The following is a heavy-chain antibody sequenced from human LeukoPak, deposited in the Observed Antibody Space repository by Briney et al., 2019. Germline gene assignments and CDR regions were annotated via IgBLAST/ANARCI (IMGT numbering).Heavy chain of an antibody. CDR2: IYYSGST. J-gene: IGHJ4*02. CDR3: ATQYDYVWGSYRSFDY. Sequence: SETLSLTCTVSGGSISSSSYYWGWIRPPPGKGLEWIGSIYYSGSTYYNPSLKSRVTISVDTSKNQFSLKLSSVTAADTAVYYCATQYDYVWGSYRSFDYWGQGTLVTVSS. D-gene: IGHD3-16*02. V-gene: IGHV4-39*01. CDR1: GGSISSSSYY.